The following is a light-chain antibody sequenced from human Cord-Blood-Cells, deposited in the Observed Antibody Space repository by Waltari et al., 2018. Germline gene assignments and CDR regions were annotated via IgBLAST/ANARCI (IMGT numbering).Light chain of an antibody. CDR3: QQYNNCTPWT. J-gene: IGKJ1*01. V-gene: IGKV3-15*01. CDR2: GAS. CDR1: QSVSSN. Sequence: EIVRKQSPATLSVSPGERATLPCRASQSVSSNLAWYQQEPGQAPGLLIYGASTTATGIPARFRCSGSGTEFPLTISSLQSEDFAVYVCQQYNNCTPWTFGQGTKVEIK.